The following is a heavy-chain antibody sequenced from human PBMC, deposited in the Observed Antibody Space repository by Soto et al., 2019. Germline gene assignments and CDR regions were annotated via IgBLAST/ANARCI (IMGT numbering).Heavy chain of an antibody. CDR2: VSHDGRNT. J-gene: IGHJ4*02. CDR1: GFTFSDYA. CDR3: AKGGRQWLVTSDFNY. V-gene: IGHV3-30*18. Sequence: VQLVESGGGVVQPGRSLRLSCAASGFTFSDYAMHWVRQAPGKGLEWVAVVSHDGRNTHYADSVKGRFTISRDSSKKTVSLEMISLRAEDTAVYYCAKGGRQWLVTSDFNYCGQGALVTVSS. D-gene: IGHD6-19*01.